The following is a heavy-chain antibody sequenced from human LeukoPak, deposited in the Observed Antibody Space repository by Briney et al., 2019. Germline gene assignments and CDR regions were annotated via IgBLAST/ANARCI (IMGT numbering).Heavy chain of an antibody. J-gene: IGHJ4*02. Sequence: GGSLRLSCAASGFTFSSYAMSWVRQAPGKGLEWVSAISGSGGSTYYADSVKGRFTISRDNSENTLYLQMNSLRAKDTAVYYCAKDRFLWFGLRNYGWYYFDYWGQGTLVTVSS. CDR1: GFTFSSYA. D-gene: IGHD3-10*01. CDR2: ISGSGGST. V-gene: IGHV3-23*01. CDR3: AKDRFLWFGLRNYGWYYFDY.